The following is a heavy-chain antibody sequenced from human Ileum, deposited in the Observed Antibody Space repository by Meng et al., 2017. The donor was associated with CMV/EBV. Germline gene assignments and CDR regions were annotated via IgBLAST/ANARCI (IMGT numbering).Heavy chain of an antibody. CDR1: GGLMSGSS. V-gene: IGHV4-4*07. CDR3: AREVDVDGAVPQKGGYYYDY. J-gene: IGHJ4*02. D-gene: IGHD3-3*01. Sequence: QWHWQRSGSLRLRPSATVPTTSSVSGGLMSGSSWGWIRQPAGKGLEWMGRLYVSVSTDYNPSLKSRATMSVDTSKKQFSLRLTSVTAADTAVYFCAREVDVDGAVPQKGGYYYDYWGQGILVTVSS. CDR2: LYVSVST.